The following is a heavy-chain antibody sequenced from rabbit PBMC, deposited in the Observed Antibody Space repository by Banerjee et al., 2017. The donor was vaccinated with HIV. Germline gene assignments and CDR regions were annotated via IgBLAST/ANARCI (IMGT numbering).Heavy chain of an antibody. Sequence: QSLEESGGGLVKPGAFLTLTCTASGFSLSIYEMCWVRQAPGKGLEWIGCIYAGSGNTVYASWAKGRFTISKTSSTTVTLQMTSLTAADTATYFCARDLAGVIGWNFNLWGPGTLVTVS. V-gene: IGHV1S40*01. J-gene: IGHJ4*01. CDR3: ARDLAGVIGWNFNL. CDR1: GFSLSIYE. D-gene: IGHD4-1*01. CDR2: IYAGSGNT.